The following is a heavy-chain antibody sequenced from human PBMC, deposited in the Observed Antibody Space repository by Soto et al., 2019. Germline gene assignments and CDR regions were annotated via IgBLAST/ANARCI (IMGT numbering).Heavy chain of an antibody. CDR1: GGSISDYQ. CDR3: ARMRGLGEISPYLDY. D-gene: IGHD3-16*01. CDR2: IYYSGRT. Sequence: QVQLQESGPGLVKPSETLSLTCSISGGSISDYQWNWIRQPPGKGLEWIGYIYYSGRTNYNPSLKSGLTMSLDTSTRQFSLRLRSVTAADTAVYYCARMRGLGEISPYLDYWGQGALVTVSS. J-gene: IGHJ4*02. V-gene: IGHV4-59*01.